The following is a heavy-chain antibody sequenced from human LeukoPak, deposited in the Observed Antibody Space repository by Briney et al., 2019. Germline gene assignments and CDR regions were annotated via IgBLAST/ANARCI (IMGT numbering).Heavy chain of an antibody. J-gene: IGHJ4*02. Sequence: EASVNVSFKASGYTFTDYYMHWVRQAPGQGFEWMGWINPNDGDTNYVQKFQGRVIITRDTSISTAHMEVSRLRSDDAAVYYCARANFLYCSSSTCLFDYWGQGTLVTVSS. CDR1: GYTFTDYY. D-gene: IGHD2-2*01. V-gene: IGHV1-2*02. CDR2: INPNDGDT. CDR3: ARANFLYCSSSTCLFDY.